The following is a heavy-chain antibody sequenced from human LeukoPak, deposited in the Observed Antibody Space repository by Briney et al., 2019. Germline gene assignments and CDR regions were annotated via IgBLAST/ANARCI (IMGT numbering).Heavy chain of an antibody. J-gene: IGHJ4*02. D-gene: IGHD3-22*01. Sequence: GGSLRLSCAASGFTFSSYAMHWVRQAPGKGLEWVAVISYDGSNKYYADSVKGRFTISRDNFKNTLYLQMNSLRAEDTAVYYCARDSITMIAGAYFDYWGQGTLVTVSS. V-gene: IGHV3-30-3*01. CDR2: ISYDGSNK. CDR1: GFTFSSYA. CDR3: ARDSITMIAGAYFDY.